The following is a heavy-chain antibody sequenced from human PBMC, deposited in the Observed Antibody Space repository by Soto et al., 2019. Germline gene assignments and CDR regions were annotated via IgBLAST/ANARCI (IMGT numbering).Heavy chain of an antibody. V-gene: IGHV4-31*03. J-gene: IGHJ5*02. D-gene: IGHD2-21*02. CDR3: AREGGLAYCGGDCLYNWFDP. CDR1: GGSISSGDYY. CDR2: RSYSGST. Sequence: QVQLQESGPGLVKPSQTLSLTCTVSGGSISSGDYYWSWVRQHPGKGLEWIGYRSYSGSTYYNPSLKSRVTIVVDTSRNQFSLRLSSVTAADMAVYYCAREGGLAYCGGDCLYNWFDPWGQGTLVTVSS.